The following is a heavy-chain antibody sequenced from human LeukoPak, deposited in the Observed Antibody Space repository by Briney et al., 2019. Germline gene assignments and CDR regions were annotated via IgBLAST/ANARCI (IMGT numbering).Heavy chain of an antibody. J-gene: IGHJ5*02. D-gene: IGHD6-19*01. CDR3: ARHAAVEGSSGWSPLWWFDP. CDR1: GGSIRSYY. Sequence: NPSETLSLTCTVSGGSIRSYYWSWIRQPPGKGLEWIGYMHHSGSTKHNPYLKSRVTISVDTSKSQFSLKLSSVTAADTAVYYCARHAAVEGSSGWSPLWWFDPWGQGTLVTVSS. CDR2: MHHSGST. V-gene: IGHV4-59*08.